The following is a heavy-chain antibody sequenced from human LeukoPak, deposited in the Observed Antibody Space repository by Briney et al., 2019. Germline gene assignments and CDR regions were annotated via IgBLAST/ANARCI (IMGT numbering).Heavy chain of an antibody. Sequence: GGSLRLSCAASGFTFSSYAMSWVRQAPGKGLEWVSAISGSGGSTHYADSVKGRFTISRDNSKNTLYLQMNTLRAEDTAVYYCAKVVMPYYDSSGEGDAACDIWGQGTMVTVSS. CDR2: ISGSGGST. CDR3: AKVVMPYYDSSGEGDAACDI. D-gene: IGHD3-22*01. V-gene: IGHV3-23*01. J-gene: IGHJ3*02. CDR1: GFTFSSYA.